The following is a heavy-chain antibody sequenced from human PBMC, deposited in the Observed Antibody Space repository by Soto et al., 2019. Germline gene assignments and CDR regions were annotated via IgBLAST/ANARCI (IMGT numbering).Heavy chain of an antibody. Sequence: ASVKVSCKASGYTFTSYYMHWVRQAPGQGLEWMGIINPSGGSTSYAQKFQGRVTMTRDTSTSTVYMELRRLRSEDTAVYYCARMWWYSGCHGGNKDYFDYWGQGALVSVSS. CDR1: GYTFTSYY. J-gene: IGHJ4*02. CDR2: INPSGGST. V-gene: IGHV1-46*01. CDR3: ARMWWYSGCHGGNKDYFDY. D-gene: IGHD1-26*01.